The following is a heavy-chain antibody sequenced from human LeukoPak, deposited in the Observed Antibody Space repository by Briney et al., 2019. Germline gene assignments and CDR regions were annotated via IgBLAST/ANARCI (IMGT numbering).Heavy chain of an antibody. V-gene: IGHV1-69*01. CDR3: ARESGNWEGMYCSGGSCYSRNWFDP. CDR1: GGTFSSYA. J-gene: IGHJ5*02. D-gene: IGHD2-15*01. CDR2: IIPTFGTA. Sequence: SVKVSCKASGGTFSSYAISWVRQAPGQGLEWMGGIIPTFGTADYAQKFQGRVTITADESTSTAYMELSSLRSEDTAVYYCARESGNWEGMYCSGGSCYSRNWFDPWGQGTLVTVSS.